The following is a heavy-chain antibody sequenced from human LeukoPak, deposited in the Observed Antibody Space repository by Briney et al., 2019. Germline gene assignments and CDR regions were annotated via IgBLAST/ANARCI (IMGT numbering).Heavy chain of an antibody. CDR1: GFSVSSNY. J-gene: IGHJ6*02. CDR2: ISGSGVGT. D-gene: IGHD1-26*01. CDR3: ALNSEGRGSRYGMDV. V-gene: IGHV3-23*01. Sequence: GGSLRLSCAASGFSVSSNYMSWVRQAPGKGLEWVSAISGSGVGTYYADSVKGRFTISRDNSKSTLYLQMSSLRADDTALYYCALNSEGRGSRYGMDVWGQGTTVTVSS.